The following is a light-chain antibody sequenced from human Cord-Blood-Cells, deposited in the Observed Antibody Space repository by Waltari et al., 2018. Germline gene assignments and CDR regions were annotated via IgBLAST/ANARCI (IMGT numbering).Light chain of an antibody. CDR2: AAS. CDR3: QQYYSYPLT. J-gene: IGKJ4*01. V-gene: IGKV1-8*01. Sequence: AIRMTQSPSSFSASTGDRVTITCRASQGISSYLAWYQQKPGKDPKILIYAASTLQSGVPSRFSGSGSGTDFTLTISCLQSEDFATYYCQQYYSYPLTFRGGTKVEIK. CDR1: QGISSY.